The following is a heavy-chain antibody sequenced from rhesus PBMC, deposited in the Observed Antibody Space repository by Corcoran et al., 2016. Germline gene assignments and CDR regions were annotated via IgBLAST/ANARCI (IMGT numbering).Heavy chain of an antibody. Sequence: QVQLVQSGAEVKKPGASVKLSCKASGYTFTNYNIKWVRQAPGQGLEWRGCIHPSNGNTGYAQKFQGRVTMTRDTSTSTAYIELSSLRSEDTAVYYCSTGYFRLDYWGQGVLVTVSS. CDR1: GYTFTNYN. CDR2: IHPSNGNT. J-gene: IGHJ4*01. D-gene: IGHD3-3*01. CDR3: STGYFRLDY. V-gene: IGHV1-200*01.